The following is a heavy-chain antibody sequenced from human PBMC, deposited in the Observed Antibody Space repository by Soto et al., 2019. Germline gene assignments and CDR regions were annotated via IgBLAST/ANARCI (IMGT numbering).Heavy chain of an antibody. V-gene: IGHV1-69*13. CDR1: GVTFSSYA. D-gene: IGHD3-3*01. Sequence: ASVKVSCKASGVTFSSYAISWVRQAPGQGLEWMGGIIPIFGTANYAQKFQGRVTITADESTSTAYMELSSLRSEDTAVYYCARTKTYDFWSGYYLSWFDPWGQGTLVTVSS. CDR2: IIPIFGTA. CDR3: ARTKTYDFWSGYYLSWFDP. J-gene: IGHJ5*02.